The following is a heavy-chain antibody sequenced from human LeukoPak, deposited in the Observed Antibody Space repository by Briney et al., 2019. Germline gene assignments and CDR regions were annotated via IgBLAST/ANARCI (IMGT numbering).Heavy chain of an antibody. V-gene: IGHV3-23*01. J-gene: IGHJ4*02. D-gene: IGHD1-26*01. CDR1: GFTFSSYV. Sequence: GGSLRLSCAASGFTFSSYVMSWVRQAPGQGLEWVSTLTGSGGNTYYADSVKGRFTISRDNSKNTLYLQMSSLRAEDTAVYYCAKSRVGYDYWGQGTLVTVSS. CDR3: AKSRVGYDY. CDR2: LTGSGGNT.